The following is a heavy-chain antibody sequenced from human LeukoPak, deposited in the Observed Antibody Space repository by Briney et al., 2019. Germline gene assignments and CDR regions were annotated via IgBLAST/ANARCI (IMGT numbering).Heavy chain of an antibody. V-gene: IGHV3-30*18. Sequence: GRSLRLSCAASGFTFSSYGMHWVRQAPGKGLEWVAVISYDGSNKYYADSVKGRFTISRDNSKNTLYLQMNSLRAEDTAVYYCAKDLYSSGWSYFDYWGQGTLVTVSS. CDR3: AKDLYSSGWSYFDY. J-gene: IGHJ4*02. CDR2: ISYDGSNK. D-gene: IGHD6-19*01. CDR1: GFTFSSYG.